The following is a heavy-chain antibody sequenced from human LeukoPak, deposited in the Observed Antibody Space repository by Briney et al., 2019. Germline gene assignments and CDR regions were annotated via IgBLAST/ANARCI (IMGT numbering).Heavy chain of an antibody. CDR1: GYTFTGYY. CDR2: INPNSGGT. Sequence: GASVKVSCKASGYTFTGYYMYWVRQAPGQGLGWMGWINPNSGGTNYAQKFQGRVTMTRDTSISTAYMELSRLRSDDTAVYYCARMTDCGGDCYYYFVYWGQGALVAVSS. J-gene: IGHJ4*02. CDR3: ARMTDCGGDCYYYFVY. D-gene: IGHD2-21*02. V-gene: IGHV1-2*02.